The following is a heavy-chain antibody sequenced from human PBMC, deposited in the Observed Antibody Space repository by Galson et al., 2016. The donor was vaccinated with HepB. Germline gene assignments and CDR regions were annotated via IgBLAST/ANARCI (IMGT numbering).Heavy chain of an antibody. CDR2: IYHSGST. Sequence: SETLSLTCAVSGYSISSGYQWGWIRQPPGKGLEWIGSIYHSGSTYYNPSLKSQVTISVDTSKNQFPLKLSSVTAADTAVYYCARGSLWYDYWGQGTLVTVSS. V-gene: IGHV4-38-2*01. D-gene: IGHD6-13*01. J-gene: IGHJ4*02. CDR3: ARGSLWYDY. CDR1: GYSISSGYQ.